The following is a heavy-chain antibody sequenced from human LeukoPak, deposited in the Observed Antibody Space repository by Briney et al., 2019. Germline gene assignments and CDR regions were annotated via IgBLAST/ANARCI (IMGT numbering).Heavy chain of an antibody. J-gene: IGHJ4*02. V-gene: IGHV3-23*01. D-gene: IGHD3-16*01. CDR1: GLSFSSFA. CDR3: AKASWVSSTDAVR. Sequence: PGGSLRLSCAASGLSFSSFAMSWVRQGPARGLEWVSSIRGNGETFHADSVKGRFTRSSDSSRNTVYFQLNNLRVEDTAIYYCAKASWVSSTDAVRWGQGTLVTVSS. CDR2: IRGNGET.